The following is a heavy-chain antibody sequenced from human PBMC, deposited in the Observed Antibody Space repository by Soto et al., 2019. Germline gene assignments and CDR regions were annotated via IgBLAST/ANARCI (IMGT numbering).Heavy chain of an antibody. D-gene: IGHD6-13*01. J-gene: IGHJ6*02. CDR3: ARAGSHYSSSWFSGGKGMDV. CDR2: ISYDGSNK. V-gene: IGHV3-30-3*01. CDR1: GFTFSSYA. Sequence: PGGSLRLSCAASGFTFSSYAMHWVRQAPGKGLEWVAVISYDGSNKYYADSVKGRFTISRDNSKNTLYLQMNSLRAEDTAVYYCARAGSHYSSSWFSGGKGMDVWGQGTTVTFSS.